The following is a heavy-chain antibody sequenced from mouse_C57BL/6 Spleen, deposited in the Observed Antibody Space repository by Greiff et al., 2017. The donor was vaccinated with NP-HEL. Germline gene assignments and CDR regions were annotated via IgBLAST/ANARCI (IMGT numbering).Heavy chain of an antibody. Sequence: QVQLKQSGAELAKPGASVKLSCKASGYTFTSYWMHWVKQRPGQGLEWIGYINPSSGYTKYNQKFKDKATLTADKSSSTAYMQLSSLTYEDSAVYYCARGPTVVPYYFDYWGQGTTLTVSS. D-gene: IGHD1-1*01. CDR2: INPSSGYT. J-gene: IGHJ2*01. CDR1: GYTFTSYW. CDR3: ARGPTVVPYYFDY. V-gene: IGHV1-7*01.